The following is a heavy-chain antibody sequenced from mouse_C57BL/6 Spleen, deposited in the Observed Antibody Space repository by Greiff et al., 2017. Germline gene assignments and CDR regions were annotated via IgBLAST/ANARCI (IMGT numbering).Heavy chain of an antibody. CDR2: INPSSGYT. D-gene: IGHD2-4*01. V-gene: IGHV1-7*01. J-gene: IGHJ4*01. CDR1: GYTFTSYW. CDR3: GLYDDDGYAMDY. Sequence: VQLQQSGAELAKPGASVKLSCKASGYTFTSYWMHWVKQRPGQGLEWIGYINPSSGYTKYNQKFKDKATLTADNSSSTAYMQLSSLTYEDSAVYYCGLYDDDGYAMDYWGQGTSVTVSS.